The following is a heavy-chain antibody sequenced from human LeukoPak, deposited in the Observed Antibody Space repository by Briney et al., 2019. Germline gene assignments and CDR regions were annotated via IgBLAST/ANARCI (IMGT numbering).Heavy chain of an antibody. V-gene: IGHV3-23*01. CDR1: GFNFANHA. CDR2: ISGGGDIT. CDR3: VREDTPATANY. Sequence: GSLRLSCAASGFNFANHAMSWVRRTAEKGLEWVSAISGGGDITYYADSVKGRFTISRDNSKDTLFLQMHSLRPGDTAVYYCVREDTPATANYWGQGTLVTISS. J-gene: IGHJ4*02. D-gene: IGHD2-21*02.